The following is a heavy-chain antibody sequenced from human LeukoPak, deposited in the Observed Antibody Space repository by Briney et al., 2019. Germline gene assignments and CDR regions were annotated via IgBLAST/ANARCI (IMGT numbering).Heavy chain of an antibody. CDR1: GFTFSSYW. V-gene: IGHV3-74*01. J-gene: IGHJ3*01. CDR2: INSDGSST. Sequence: PGGSLRLSCAASGFTFSSYWMHWVHQAPGKGLVWVSRINSDGSSTSYADSVKGRFTISRDNAKNTLYLQMNSLRAEDTAVYYCARVDWEWWWGDWGQGTMVTVSS. CDR3: ARVDWEWWWGD. D-gene: IGHD2-15*01.